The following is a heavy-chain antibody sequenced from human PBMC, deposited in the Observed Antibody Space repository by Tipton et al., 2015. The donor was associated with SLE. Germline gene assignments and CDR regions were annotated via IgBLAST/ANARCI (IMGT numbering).Heavy chain of an antibody. Sequence: TLSLTCTVSGGSISSGSHYWSWIRQPAGKGLEWIGDMYTSGSTDYNPSLKSRVTISVDTSKNQFSLKLNSVTAADTAVYYCARGLSLNYFDYWGQGTLVTVSS. CDR1: GGSISSGSHY. V-gene: IGHV4-61*09. J-gene: IGHJ4*02. CDR3: ARGLSLNYFDY. CDR2: MYTSGST.